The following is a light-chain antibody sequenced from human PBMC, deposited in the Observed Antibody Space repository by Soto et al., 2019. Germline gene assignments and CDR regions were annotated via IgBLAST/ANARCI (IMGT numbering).Light chain of an antibody. CDR2: DAS. CDR3: QQYENHWT. CDR1: QSISSW. V-gene: IGKV1-5*01. J-gene: IGKJ1*01. Sequence: DIQMTQSHSTLSATPGDRVTITCRASQSISSWLAWYQHKPGKAPKLLIYDASNLDSGVPSRFSGTGSGTEFSLTIRNLKPDDCATDYCQQYENHWTFRPGTKVDIK.